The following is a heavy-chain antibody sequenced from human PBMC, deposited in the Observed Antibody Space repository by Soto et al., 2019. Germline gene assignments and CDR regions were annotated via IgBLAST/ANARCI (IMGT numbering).Heavy chain of an antibody. J-gene: IGHJ4*02. V-gene: IGHV4-39*01. CDR2: IYYSGST. CDR1: GGSISNSNYY. CDR3: ARQIYDFVWGTYRPFYFDY. D-gene: IGHD3-16*02. Sequence: SETMSLTCTVSGGSISNSNYYWGWIRQPPGKGLEWIGSIYYSGSTYYNPSLKSRVTISVDTSKNQFSLNLRSVTAADTAVYYCARQIYDFVWGTYRPFYFDYWGQGTLVTVSS.